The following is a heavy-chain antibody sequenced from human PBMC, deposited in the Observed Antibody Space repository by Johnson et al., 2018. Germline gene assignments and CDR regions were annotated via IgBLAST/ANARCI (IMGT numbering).Heavy chain of an antibody. D-gene: IGHD2-2*01. J-gene: IGHJ5*02. CDR2: MNPNSGNT. CDR3: AGDPHQLPGDWFDP. V-gene: IGHV1-8*01. Sequence: QVQLVQSGAEVKKPGASVKVSCKASGYTFTSYDINWVRQATGQGLEWMGWMNPNSGNTGYAQKFQGRVTMTRNTSISTAYMELSSLRSEDTAVYYWAGDPHQLPGDWFDPWGQGTLVTVSS. CDR1: GYTFTSYD.